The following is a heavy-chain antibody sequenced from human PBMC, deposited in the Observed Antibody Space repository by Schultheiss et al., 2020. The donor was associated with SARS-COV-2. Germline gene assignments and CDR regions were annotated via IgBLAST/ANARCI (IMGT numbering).Heavy chain of an antibody. CDR1: GDSIRSHH. CDR3: ARESTIFGVVIMGGPGWFDP. D-gene: IGHD3-3*01. V-gene: IGHV4-4*07. J-gene: IGHJ5*02. CDR2: IYTSGST. Sequence: SETLSLTCTVSGDSIRSHHWSWIRQPAGKGLEWIGRIYTSGSTNYNPSLKSRVTISVDTSKNQFSLKLSSVTAADTAVYYCARESTIFGVVIMGGPGWFDPWGQGTLVTVSS.